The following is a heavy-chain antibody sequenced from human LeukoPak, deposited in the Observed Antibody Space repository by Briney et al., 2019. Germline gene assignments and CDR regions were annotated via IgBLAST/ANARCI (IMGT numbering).Heavy chain of an antibody. CDR2: INPNSGGP. CDR3: ARVPAGSAPCFDY. D-gene: IGHD1-14*01. Sequence: GASVKVSCKASGYTFTGYYIHWVRQAPGQGLEWMGRINPNSGGPNYAQKFQGRVTMTRDTSISTAYRELSRLRSDDTAVYYCARVPAGSAPCFDYWGQGTLVTVSS. V-gene: IGHV1-2*06. J-gene: IGHJ4*02. CDR1: GYTFTGYY.